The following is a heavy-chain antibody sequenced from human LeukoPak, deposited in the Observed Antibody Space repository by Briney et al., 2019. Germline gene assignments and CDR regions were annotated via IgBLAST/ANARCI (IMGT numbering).Heavy chain of an antibody. Sequence: GGSLRLSCAASGFTFTNYAISWVRQAPGKGLEWVSGISGNGISTYYADSVKGRFTISRDNSKNTLYLQMNSLRAEDTAVYYCAKEDRTLLDQGVIKNNYGMDVWGLGTTVTVSS. CDR2: ISGNGIST. CDR1: GFTFTNYA. J-gene: IGHJ6*02. D-gene: IGHD3-10*01. CDR3: AKEDRTLLDQGVIKNNYGMDV. V-gene: IGHV3-23*01.